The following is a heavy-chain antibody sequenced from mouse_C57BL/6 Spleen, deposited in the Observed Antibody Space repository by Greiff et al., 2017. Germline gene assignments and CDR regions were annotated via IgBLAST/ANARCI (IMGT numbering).Heavy chain of an antibody. Sequence: QVQLKQPGTELVKPGASVKLSCKASGYTFTSYWMHWVKQRPGQGLEWIGNINPSNGGTNYNEKFKSKATLTVDKSSSTAYMQLSSLTSEDSAVYYCARPPNYYGSSYGYFDVWGTGTTVTVSS. CDR1: GYTFTSYW. D-gene: IGHD1-1*01. CDR2: INPSNGGT. V-gene: IGHV1-53*01. CDR3: ARPPNYYGSSYGYFDV. J-gene: IGHJ1*03.